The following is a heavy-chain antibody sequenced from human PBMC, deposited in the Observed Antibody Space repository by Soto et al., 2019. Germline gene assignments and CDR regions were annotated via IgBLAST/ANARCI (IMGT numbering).Heavy chain of an antibody. J-gene: IGHJ6*03. Sequence: PSETLSLTCTVSGGSIGSGGYYWSWIRQHPGKGLEWIGYIYYSGSTYYNPSLKSRVTISVDTSKNQFSLKLSSVTAADTAVYYCARGLDEVDNEGRYYYYYYMDVWGKGTTVSVSS. V-gene: IGHV4-31*03. D-gene: IGHD1-1*01. CDR2: IYYSGST. CDR3: ARGLDEVDNEGRYYYYYYMDV. CDR1: GGSIGSGGYY.